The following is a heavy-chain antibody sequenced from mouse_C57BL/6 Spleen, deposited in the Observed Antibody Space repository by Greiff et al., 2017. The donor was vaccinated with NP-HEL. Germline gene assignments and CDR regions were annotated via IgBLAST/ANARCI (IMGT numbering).Heavy chain of an antibody. CDR3: ARSVDGYSFDY. V-gene: IGHV1-26*01. CDR1: GYTFTDYY. CDR2: INPNNGGT. J-gene: IGHJ2*01. Sequence: VQLQQSGPELVKPGASVKISCKASGYTFTDYYMNWVKQSHGKSLEWIGDINPNNGGTSYNQKFKGKATLTVDKSSSTAYLELRSLTSEDSAVYYCARSVDGYSFDYWGQGTTLTVSS. D-gene: IGHD2-3*01.